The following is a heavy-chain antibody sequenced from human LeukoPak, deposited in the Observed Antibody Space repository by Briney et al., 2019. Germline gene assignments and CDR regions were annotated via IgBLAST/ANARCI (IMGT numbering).Heavy chain of an antibody. CDR3: AVTVTQGNGDY. CDR2: IYSGGST. V-gene: IGHV3-53*01. J-gene: IGHJ4*02. D-gene: IGHD4-17*01. CDR1: GFTVSSNY. Sequence: PGGSLRLSCAASGFTVSSNYMSWVRQAPGQGLEWVSVIYSGGSTYYADSVKGRFTISRDNSKNTLYLQMNSLRAEDTAVYYCAVTVTQGNGDYWGQGTLVTVSS.